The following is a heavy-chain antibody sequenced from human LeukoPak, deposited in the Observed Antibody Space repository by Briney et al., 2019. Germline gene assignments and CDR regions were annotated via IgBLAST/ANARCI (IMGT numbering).Heavy chain of an antibody. D-gene: IGHD3-22*01. CDR1: GGSISSYH. CDR3: TSLIYDSSGYYFDK. CDR2: IQYSGST. V-gene: IGHV4-59*08. Sequence: SETLSLTCTVSGGSISSYHWSWIRQSPGKGLEWMGYIQYSGSTNRNPSLKSRVAISVDTSKNQFSLKLSSVTAADTAVYYCTSLIYDSSGYYFDKWGQGTLVTVSS. J-gene: IGHJ4*02.